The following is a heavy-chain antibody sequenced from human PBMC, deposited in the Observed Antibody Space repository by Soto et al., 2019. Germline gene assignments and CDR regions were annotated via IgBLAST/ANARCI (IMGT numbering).Heavy chain of an antibody. CDR3: AREGPGYYDFWSGPSPYYIDV. V-gene: IGHV3-20*01. J-gene: IGHJ6*03. CDR1: GFTFDDYG. Sequence: GGSLRLSCAASGFTFDDYGMSWVRQAPGKGLEWVSGINWNGGSTGYADSVKGRFTISRDNAKNSLYLQMNSLRAEDTALYHCAREGPGYYDFWSGPSPYYIDVWGKGTPVTVPS. CDR2: INWNGGST. D-gene: IGHD3-3*01.